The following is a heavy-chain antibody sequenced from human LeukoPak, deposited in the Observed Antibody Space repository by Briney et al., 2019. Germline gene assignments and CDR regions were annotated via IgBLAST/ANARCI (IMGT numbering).Heavy chain of an antibody. Sequence: GGSLRLSCTTSGFTFGDYAMSWVRQAPGMGLEWVGFVRGKAYDGSTEYAASLKGRFTISRDESKGTAYLQMSSLKTEDTAVYYCTRSSMKGTRADAFDIWGQGTVVTVSS. CDR3: TRSSMKGTRADAFDI. D-gene: IGHD1-14*01. CDR1: GFTFGDYA. J-gene: IGHJ3*02. V-gene: IGHV3-49*04. CDR2: VRGKAYDGST.